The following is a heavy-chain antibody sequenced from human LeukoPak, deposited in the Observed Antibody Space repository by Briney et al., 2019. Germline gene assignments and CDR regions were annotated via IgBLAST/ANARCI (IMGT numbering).Heavy chain of an antibody. CDR1: GGTFSSYA. V-gene: IGHV1-69*04. CDR3: ARMCPGIVVVPAAAPSYWFDP. J-gene: IGHJ5*02. D-gene: IGHD2-2*01. Sequence: SVKVSCKASGGTFSSYAISWVRQAPGQGLEWMGRIIPIFGIANYAQKFQGRVTITADKSTSAAYMELSSLRSEDTAVYYCARMCPGIVVVPAAAPSYWFDPWGQGTLVTVSS. CDR2: IIPIFGIA.